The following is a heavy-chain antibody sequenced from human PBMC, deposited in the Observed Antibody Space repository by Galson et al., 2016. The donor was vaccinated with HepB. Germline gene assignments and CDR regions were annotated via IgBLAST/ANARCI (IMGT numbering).Heavy chain of an antibody. Sequence: SLRLSCAASGFTFTNYWMTRVRQAPGKGLEWVANIKQDGSGKYYADSVKGRFTISRDNAKNSLYLQMNSLRDEDTAVYYCVKGAGTIDYWGQGTLSPSLQ. J-gene: IGHJ4*02. CDR1: GFTFTNYW. CDR3: VKGAGTIDY. V-gene: IGHV3-7*01. D-gene: IGHD6-19*01. CDR2: IKQDGSGK.